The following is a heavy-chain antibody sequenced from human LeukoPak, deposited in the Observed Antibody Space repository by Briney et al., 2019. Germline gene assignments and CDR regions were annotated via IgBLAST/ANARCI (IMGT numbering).Heavy chain of an antibody. CDR2: INPNSGGT. D-gene: IGHD1-26*01. CDR1: GYTFTGYY. V-gene: IGHV1-2*02. CDR3: ARDVVGATTIFDY. J-gene: IGHJ4*02. Sequence: ASVKVSCKASGYTFTGYYMHWVRQAPGQGLEWMGWINPNSGGTNYAQKFQGRVTMTRDTSISTAYMELSRLRSDDTAVYYCARDVVGATTIFDYWGRGTLVTVSS.